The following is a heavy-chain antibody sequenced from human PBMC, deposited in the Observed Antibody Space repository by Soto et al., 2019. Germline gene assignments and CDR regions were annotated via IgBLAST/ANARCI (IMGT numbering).Heavy chain of an antibody. Sequence: QVQLVQSGAEVKKPGSSVKVSCKASGDTFTTYTINWVRQAPGQGLEWMGGIVPILGAGNYAQKFQGRVTFTADRSTTTADLALSSLRSDDTAVYYWARGGEGIPAHRYWGQGTLVTVSS. V-gene: IGHV1-69*06. D-gene: IGHD3-16*01. CDR1: GDTFTTYT. J-gene: IGHJ4*02. CDR2: IVPILGAG. CDR3: ARGGEGIPAHRY.